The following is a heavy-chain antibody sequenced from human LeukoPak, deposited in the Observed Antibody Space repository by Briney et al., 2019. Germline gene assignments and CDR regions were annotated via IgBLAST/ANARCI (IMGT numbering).Heavy chain of an antibody. CDR2: ISFSSDAI. CDR1: GFTFSDYK. Sequence: PGGSLRLSCAASGFTFSDYKMNWVRQAPGKGLEWVSYISFSSDAIYYADSVKGRFTISRDNAKNSLYLQMNSLRVEDTALYYCARHGGSGAFDIWGQGTMVTVSS. CDR3: ARHGGSGAFDI. D-gene: IGHD3-16*01. V-gene: IGHV3-48*01. J-gene: IGHJ3*02.